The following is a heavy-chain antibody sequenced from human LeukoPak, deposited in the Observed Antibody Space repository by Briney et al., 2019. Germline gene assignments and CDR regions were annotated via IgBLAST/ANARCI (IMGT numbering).Heavy chain of an antibody. CDR2: INHSGST. CDR3: ARSPPARAGTRSAFDI. Sequence: SETLSLTCAAYGGSFSGYYWSWIRQPPGKGLEWIGEINHSGSTNYNPFLKSRVTISVDTSKNQFSLKLSSVTAADTAVYYCARSPPARAGTRSAFDIWGQGTMVTVSS. D-gene: IGHD6-19*01. J-gene: IGHJ3*02. CDR1: GGSFSGYY. V-gene: IGHV4-34*01.